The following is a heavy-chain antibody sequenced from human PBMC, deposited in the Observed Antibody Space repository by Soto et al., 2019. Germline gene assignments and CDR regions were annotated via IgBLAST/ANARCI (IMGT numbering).Heavy chain of an antibody. CDR3: AGQSAYYYGLDV. CDR2: IYSGGST. J-gene: IGHJ6*02. V-gene: IGHV3-53*01. Sequence: EVQLVESGGGLVQPGGSLRLSCAASGFTVSSNYMSWVRQAPGKGLEWVSVIYSGGSTYYADSVKGRFTISRDKSKNTLYLQMNRLRAEDTAVYYCAGQSAYYYGLDVWGRGTTVTVSS. CDR1: GFTVSSNY.